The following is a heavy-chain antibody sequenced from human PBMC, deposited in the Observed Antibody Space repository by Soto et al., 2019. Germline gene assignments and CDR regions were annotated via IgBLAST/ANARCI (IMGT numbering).Heavy chain of an antibody. CDR2: TYYRSKWYN. Sequence: SQTLSLTCAISGDSVSSNSAAWNWIRQSPSRGLEWLGRTYYRSKWYNDYAVSVRSRITINPDTSKNQFSLQLNSVTPEDTAVYYCASNIAVAGPDAFDIWGQGTMVTVSS. D-gene: IGHD6-19*01. V-gene: IGHV6-1*01. J-gene: IGHJ3*02. CDR3: ASNIAVAGPDAFDI. CDR1: GDSVSSNSAA.